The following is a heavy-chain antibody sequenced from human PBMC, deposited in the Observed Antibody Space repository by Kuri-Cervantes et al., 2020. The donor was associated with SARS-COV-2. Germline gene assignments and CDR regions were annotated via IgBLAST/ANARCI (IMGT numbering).Heavy chain of an antibody. D-gene: IGHD1-26*01. Sequence: SVKVSCKASGGTFSSYAISWVRQAPGQGLEWMGGIIPTFGTANYAQKFQGRVTITADESTSTAYMELSSLRSEDTAVYYCATVTLAWELLHSYYYYMDVWGKGTTVTVSS. J-gene: IGHJ6*03. CDR1: GGTFSSYA. CDR3: ATVTLAWELLHSYYYYMDV. CDR2: IIPTFGTA. V-gene: IGHV1-69*13.